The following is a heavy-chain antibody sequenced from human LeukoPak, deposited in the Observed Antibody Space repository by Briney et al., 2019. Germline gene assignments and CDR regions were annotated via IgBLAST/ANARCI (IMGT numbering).Heavy chain of an antibody. D-gene: IGHD3-22*01. CDR3: ARGRRGYDSSGYFTSGWFDP. J-gene: IGHJ5*02. CDR1: GGSFSGYC. CDR2: INHSGST. Sequence: SETLSLTCAVYGGSFSGYCWSWIRQPPGKGLEWIREINHSGSTNYNPSLKSRFTISVDTSKNQFSLKLSSVTAADTAVYYCARGRRGYDSSGYFTSGWFDPWGQGTLVTVSS. V-gene: IGHV4-34*01.